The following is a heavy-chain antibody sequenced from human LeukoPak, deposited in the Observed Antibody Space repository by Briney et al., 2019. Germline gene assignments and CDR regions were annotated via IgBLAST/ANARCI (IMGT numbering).Heavy chain of an antibody. J-gene: IGHJ5*02. CDR3: ARYAREWLVSGWFDP. CDR2: ISAYNGNT. D-gene: IGHD6-19*01. Sequence: ASVKVSCKASGYTFTSYGISWVRQAPGQGLEWMGWISAYNGNTNHAQKLQGRVTMTTDTSTSTAYMELRSLRSDDTAVYYCARYAREWLVSGWFDPWGQGTLVTVSS. V-gene: IGHV1-18*01. CDR1: GYTFTSYG.